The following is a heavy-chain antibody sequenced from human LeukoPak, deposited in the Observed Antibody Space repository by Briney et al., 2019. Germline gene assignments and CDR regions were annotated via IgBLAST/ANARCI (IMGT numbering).Heavy chain of an antibody. D-gene: IGHD3-16*01. Sequence: SVKVSCKASGGTFSSYAISWVRQAPGQGLEWMGGIIPIFGTANYAQKFQGRVTITADESTSTAYMELSSLRSEDTAVYYCARGLTFGGVTNDAFDIWGQGTMVTVSS. CDR3: ARGLTFGGVTNDAFDI. CDR1: GGTFSSYA. CDR2: IIPIFGTA. V-gene: IGHV1-69*13. J-gene: IGHJ3*02.